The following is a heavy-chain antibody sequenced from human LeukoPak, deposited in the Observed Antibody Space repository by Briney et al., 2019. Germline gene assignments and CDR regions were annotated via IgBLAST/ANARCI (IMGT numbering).Heavy chain of an antibody. V-gene: IGHV3-30*02. CDR2: RYDGSNK. CDR3: AKDTSTPEVGAFDY. Sequence: RYDGSNKYYADSVKGRFTISRDNSKNTLYLQMNSLRAEDTAVYYCAKDTSTPEVGAFDYWGQGTLVTVSS. J-gene: IGHJ4*02. D-gene: IGHD1-26*01.